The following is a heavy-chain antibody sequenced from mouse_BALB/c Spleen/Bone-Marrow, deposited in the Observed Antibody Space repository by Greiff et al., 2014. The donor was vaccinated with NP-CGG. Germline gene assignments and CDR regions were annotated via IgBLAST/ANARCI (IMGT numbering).Heavy chain of an antibody. J-gene: IGHJ3*01. D-gene: IGHD1-2*01. Sequence: EVQLQQSGPELVEPGASVKISCKASGYTFTDYNMHWVKQSHGKSLEWIGYIYPYNGGTGYNQKFKSKATLTVDNSSSTAYMELRSLTSEDSAVYYCARATTAGFAYWGQGTLVTVSA. CDR2: IYPYNGGT. CDR1: GYTFTDYN. CDR3: ARATTAGFAY. V-gene: IGHV1S29*02.